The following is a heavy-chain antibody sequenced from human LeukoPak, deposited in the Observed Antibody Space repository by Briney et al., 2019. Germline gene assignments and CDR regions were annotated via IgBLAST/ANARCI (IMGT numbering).Heavy chain of an antibody. CDR2: IDRSGST. D-gene: IGHD1-1*01. CDR3: ARGSATGLAY. V-gene: IGHV4-34*01. CDR1: GGSFSGYY. Sequence: SETLSLTCAVYGGSFSGYYWSWIRQPPGKGLEWIGEIDRSGSTNYNPALKSRLTISVDTSKNQFSLKLSSVTAADTAVYYCARGSATGLAYWGQGNLVTVSS. J-gene: IGHJ4*02.